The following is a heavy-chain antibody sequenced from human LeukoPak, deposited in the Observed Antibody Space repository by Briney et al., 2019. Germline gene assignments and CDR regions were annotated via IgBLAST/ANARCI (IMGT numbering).Heavy chain of an antibody. V-gene: IGHV1-2*02. CDR3: VRSASYYVGLDY. D-gene: IGHD1-26*01. CDR2: INPKSGGT. J-gene: IGHJ4*02. Sequence: ASVKVSCKASGYTFTSYGISWVRQAPGRGLEWMGWINPKSGGTNYAQKFQGRVTVTRDTSISTAYMEVSRLRSDDTAVYYCVRSASYYVGLDYWGQGTLVTVSS. CDR1: GYTFTSYG.